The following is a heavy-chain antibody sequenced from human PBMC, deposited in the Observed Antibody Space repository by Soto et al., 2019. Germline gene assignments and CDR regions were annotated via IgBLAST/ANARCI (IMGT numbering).Heavy chain of an antibody. D-gene: IGHD2-15*01. V-gene: IGHV4-31*03. J-gene: IGHJ5*02. CDR1: GGSISSGGYY. CDR2: IYYSGST. CDR3: ARARIAATPSLWFDP. Sequence: SETLSLTCTVSGGSISSGGYYWSWIRQHPGKGLEWIGYIYYSGSTYYNPSLKSRVTISVDTSKNQFSPKLSSVTAADTAVYYCARARIAATPSLWFDPWGQGTLVTVSS.